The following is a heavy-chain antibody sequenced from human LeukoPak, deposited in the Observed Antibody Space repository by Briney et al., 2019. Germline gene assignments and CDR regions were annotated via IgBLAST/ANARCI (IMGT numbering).Heavy chain of an antibody. CDR1: GYTFSSFD. CDR2: MNYNSGNT. V-gene: IGHV1-8*01. J-gene: IGHJ5*02. Sequence: ASVKVSCKASGYTFSSFDINWVRQATGQGLEWMGWMNYNSGNTGYAQKFQGRVIMTRNISISTAYMELSSLRSEDSAVYYCARVKYNWNDIFENWFDPWGQGTLVTVSS. CDR3: ARVKYNWNDIFENWFDP. D-gene: IGHD1-1*01.